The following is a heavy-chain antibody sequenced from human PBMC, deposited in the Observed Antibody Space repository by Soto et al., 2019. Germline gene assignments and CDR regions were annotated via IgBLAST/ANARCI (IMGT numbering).Heavy chain of an antibody. CDR2: ISAYNGNT. V-gene: IGHV1-18*01. J-gene: IGHJ5*02. CDR3: ARGGPIRFRTHSAVRLGGVWFDP. Sequence: ASVKVSCKASGYTFTSYGISWVRQAPGQGLEWMGWISAYNGNTNYAQKLQGRVTMTTDTSTSTAYMELRSLRSDDTAVYYCARGGPIRFRTHSAVRLGGVWFDPWGQGTLVTVSS. D-gene: IGHD3-3*01. CDR1: GYTFTSYG.